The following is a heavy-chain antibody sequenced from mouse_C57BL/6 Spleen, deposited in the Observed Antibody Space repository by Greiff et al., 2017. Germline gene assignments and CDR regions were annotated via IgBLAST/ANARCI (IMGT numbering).Heavy chain of an antibody. D-gene: IGHD1-1*01. Sequence: EVKLVESGGGLVKPGGSLKLSCAASGFTFSSYAMSWVRQTPEKRLEWVATISAGGSYTYYPDNVKGRFTISRDNAKNNLYLQMSHLKSEDTAMYYCARGDGSSWDYWGQGTTLTVSS. V-gene: IGHV5-4*03. CDR2: ISAGGSYT. CDR1: GFTFSSYA. J-gene: IGHJ2*01. CDR3: ARGDGSSWDY.